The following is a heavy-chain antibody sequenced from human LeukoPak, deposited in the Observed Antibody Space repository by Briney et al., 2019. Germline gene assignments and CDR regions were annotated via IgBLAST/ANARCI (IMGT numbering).Heavy chain of an antibody. J-gene: IGHJ4*02. D-gene: IGHD4-23*01. Sequence: PGGSLRLSCAGSAFTFSSYWMSWVRQAPGKGLEWVACVHFDGSDKFYADSVKGRFTISKDNSKNTLYLQMNSLRTEDTAVYYCAKDNYGGTDFWGQGTLVTVSS. CDR2: VHFDGSDK. CDR3: AKDNYGGTDF. CDR1: AFTFSSYW. V-gene: IGHV3-30*02.